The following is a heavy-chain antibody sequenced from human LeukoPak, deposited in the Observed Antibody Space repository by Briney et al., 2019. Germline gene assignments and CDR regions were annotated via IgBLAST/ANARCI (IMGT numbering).Heavy chain of an antibody. CDR3: AREGYGGNPAPFDY. CDR1: GYSISSGYY. J-gene: IGHJ4*02. V-gene: IGHV4-38-2*02. CDR2: IYHSGST. D-gene: IGHD4-23*01. Sequence: SETPSLTCTVSGYSISSGYYWGWIRQPPGKGLEWIGSIYHSGSTYYDPSLKSRVTISVDTSKNQFSLKLSSVTAADTAVYYCAREGYGGNPAPFDYWGQGTLVTVSS.